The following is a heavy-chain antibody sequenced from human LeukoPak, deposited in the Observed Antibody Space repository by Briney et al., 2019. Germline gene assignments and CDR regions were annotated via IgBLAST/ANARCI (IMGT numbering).Heavy chain of an antibody. V-gene: IGHV3-23*01. D-gene: IGHD6-6*01. CDR2: ISGSGGST. CDR3: ARDRPLVPDY. Sequence: GGSLRLSCAASGFTFSSYAMSWVRQAPGKGLEWVSAISGSGGSTYYADSVKGRFTISRDNAKNSLYLQMNSLRAEDTAVYYCARDRPLVPDYWGQGTLVTVSS. CDR1: GFTFSSYA. J-gene: IGHJ4*02.